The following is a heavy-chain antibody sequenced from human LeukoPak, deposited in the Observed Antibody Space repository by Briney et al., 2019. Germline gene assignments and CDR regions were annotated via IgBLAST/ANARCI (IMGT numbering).Heavy chain of an antibody. CDR2: INHSGST. CDR3: ARRYCSGGSCYGWFDP. D-gene: IGHD2-15*01. CDR1: GGSFSGYY. V-gene: IGHV4-34*01. Sequence: KPSETLSLTCAVYGGSFSGYYWSWIRQPPGKGLEWIGEINHSGSTNYNPSLKSRVTISVDTSKNQFSLKLSSVTAADTAVYYCARRYCSGGSCYGWFDPWGQGTLVTVSS. J-gene: IGHJ5*02.